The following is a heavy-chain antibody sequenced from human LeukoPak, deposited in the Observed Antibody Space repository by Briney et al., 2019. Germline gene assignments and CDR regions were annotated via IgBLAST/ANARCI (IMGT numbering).Heavy chain of an antibody. CDR3: ASDVLLWFGELSALMDV. Sequence: SETLSLTCAVSGYSISSGYYWGWIRQPPGKGLEWIGSIHHSGSIYYNPSLKSRVTISVDTSKNQFSLKLSSVTAADTAVYYCASDVLLWFGELSALMDVWGKGTTVTVSS. CDR2: IHHSGSI. V-gene: IGHV4-38-2*01. J-gene: IGHJ6*03. D-gene: IGHD3-10*01. CDR1: GYSISSGYY.